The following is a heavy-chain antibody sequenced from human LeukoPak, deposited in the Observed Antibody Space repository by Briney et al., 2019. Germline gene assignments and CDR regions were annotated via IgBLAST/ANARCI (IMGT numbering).Heavy chain of an antibody. CDR2: ITSRSTT. Sequence: GGSLRLSCAASGFIYSHYGMNWVRQAPGKGLEWVSGITSRSTTYYADSVEGRFTISRDNSKNMVWLQINSPTAEDTATYYCAKDGNWARFEDWGQGTLVTVSS. CDR1: GFIYSHYG. V-gene: IGHV3-23*01. J-gene: IGHJ4*02. D-gene: IGHD7-27*01. CDR3: AKDGNWARFED.